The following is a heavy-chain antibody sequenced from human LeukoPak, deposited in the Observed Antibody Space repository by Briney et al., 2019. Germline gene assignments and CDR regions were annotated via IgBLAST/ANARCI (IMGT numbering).Heavy chain of an antibody. Sequence: PGGSLRLSCAASGFTFSSYSMNWVRQAPGKGLEWVSYISSSSSTIYYADSVKGRFTISRDNAKKSLYLQMNSLRAEDTAVYYCARSPLGVVSIEFDYWGQGTLVTVSS. CDR1: GFTFSSYS. CDR2: ISSSSSTI. CDR3: ARSPLGVVSIEFDY. J-gene: IGHJ4*02. V-gene: IGHV3-48*01. D-gene: IGHD3-3*01.